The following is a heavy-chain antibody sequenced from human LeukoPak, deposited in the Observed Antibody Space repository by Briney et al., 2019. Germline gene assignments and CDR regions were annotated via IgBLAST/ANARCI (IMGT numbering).Heavy chain of an antibody. D-gene: IGHD5-24*01. CDR2: IIPIFGTA. J-gene: IGHJ6*02. V-gene: IGHV1-69*13. CDR1: GGTFSSYA. Sequence: SVKVSCKASGGTFSSYAISWVRQAPGQGLEWMGGIIPIFGTANYAQKFQGRVTITADEPTSTAYMELSSLRSEDTAVYYCASPLGRDGYNYYYYGMDVWGQGTTVTVSS. CDR3: ASPLGRDGYNYYYYGMDV.